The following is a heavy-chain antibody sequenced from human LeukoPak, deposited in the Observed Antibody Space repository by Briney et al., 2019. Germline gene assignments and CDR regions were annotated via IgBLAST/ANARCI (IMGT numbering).Heavy chain of an antibody. D-gene: IGHD6-13*01. CDR2: ISAYNGNT. V-gene: IGHV1-18*01. CDR1: GYTFTSYG. CDR3: ARDPSSGWSSSWLRSYYYGMDV. Sequence: ASVKVSCKASGYTFTSYGISWVRQAPGQGLEWMGRISAYNGNTNYAQKLQGRVTMTTDTSTSTAYMELRSLRSDDTAVYYCARDPSSGWSSSWLRSYYYGMDVWGQGTTVTVSS. J-gene: IGHJ6*02.